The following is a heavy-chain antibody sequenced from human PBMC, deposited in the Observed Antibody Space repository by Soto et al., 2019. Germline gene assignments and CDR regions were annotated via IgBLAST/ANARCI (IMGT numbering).Heavy chain of an antibody. CDR3: ATNSYGSINYNHHNMDV. CDR1: GGTFSSYP. CDR2: IIPIFGTA. D-gene: IGHD5-18*01. Sequence: QVQLVQSGAEVKKPGSSVKVSCKASGGTFSSYPVNWVRQAPGQGLEWMGGIIPIFGTADYAQKFQGRVTIAANEYTSTAHMYLDSLRSEDKAVYYCATNSYGSINYNHHNMDVWGQGTTVTVSS. V-gene: IGHV1-69*12. J-gene: IGHJ6*02.